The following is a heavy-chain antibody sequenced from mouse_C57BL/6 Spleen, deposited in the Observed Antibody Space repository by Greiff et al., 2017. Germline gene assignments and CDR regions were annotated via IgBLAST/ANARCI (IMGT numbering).Heavy chain of an antibody. J-gene: IGHJ2*01. D-gene: IGHD4-1*02. CDR1: GYAFSSYW. V-gene: IGHV1-80*01. Sequence: QVHVKQSGAELVKPGASVKISCKASGYAFSSYWMNWVKQRPGKGLEWIGQIYPGDGDTNYNGKFKGKATLTADKSSSTAYMQLSSLTSEDSAVYFCARSTGTGYCDYWGQGTTLTVSS. CDR2: IYPGDGDT. CDR3: ARSTGTGYCDY.